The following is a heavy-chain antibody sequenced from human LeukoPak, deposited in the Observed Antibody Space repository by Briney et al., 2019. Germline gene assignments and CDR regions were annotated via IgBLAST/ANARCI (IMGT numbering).Heavy chain of an antibody. CDR1: GFTFSSYS. CDR3: AKGTTYYYDSSGYSIDY. Sequence: PGGSLRLSCAASGFTFSSYSMNWVRQAPGKGLEWVSSISSSSSYIYYADSVKGRFTISRDNAKNSLYLQMNSLRAEDTAVYYCAKGTTYYYDSSGYSIDYWGQGTLVTVSS. J-gene: IGHJ4*02. V-gene: IGHV3-21*04. CDR2: ISSSSSYI. D-gene: IGHD3-22*01.